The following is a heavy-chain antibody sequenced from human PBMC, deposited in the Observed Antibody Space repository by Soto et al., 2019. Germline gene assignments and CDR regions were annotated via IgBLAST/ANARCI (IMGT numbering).Heavy chain of an antibody. D-gene: IGHD1-7*01. V-gene: IGHV1-18*04. J-gene: IGHJ4*02. Sequence: ASVQVSCKASSYTFTSYGISWVRQAPGQGLEWMGWISAYNGNTNYAQKLQGRVTMTTDTSTSTAYMELRSLRSDDTAVYYCARATRNWNYVYWGQGTLVNVSS. CDR2: ISAYNGNT. CDR3: ARATRNWNYVY. CDR1: SYTFTSYG.